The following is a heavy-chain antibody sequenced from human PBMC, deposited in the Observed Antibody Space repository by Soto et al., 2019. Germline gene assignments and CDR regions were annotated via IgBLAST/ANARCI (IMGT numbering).Heavy chain of an antibody. Sequence: PSETLSLTCAVSGGSISSTNLWTWVRQPPGKGLEWIGEIYHTGSTTFNPSLKSRVTISVDKSKNHFSLKVSSVTAADTAVYYCARVPDRWGKGTLVT. D-gene: IGHD2-2*01. V-gene: IGHV4-4*02. J-gene: IGHJ5*02. CDR3: ARVPDR. CDR2: IYHTGST. CDR1: GGSISSTNL.